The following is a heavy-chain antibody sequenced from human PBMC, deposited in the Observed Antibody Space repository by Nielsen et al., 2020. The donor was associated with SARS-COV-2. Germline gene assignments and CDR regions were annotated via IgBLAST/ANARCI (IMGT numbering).Heavy chain of an antibody. CDR3: ARVRFLERLPPTYYYGMDV. J-gene: IGHJ6*02. V-gene: IGHV1-18*01. Sequence: WVRQAPGQGLEWMGWISAYNGNTNYAQKLQGRVTMTTDTSTSTAYMELRSLRSDDTAVYYCARVRFLERLPPTYYYGMDVWGQGTTVTVSS. CDR2: ISAYNGNT. D-gene: IGHD3-3*01.